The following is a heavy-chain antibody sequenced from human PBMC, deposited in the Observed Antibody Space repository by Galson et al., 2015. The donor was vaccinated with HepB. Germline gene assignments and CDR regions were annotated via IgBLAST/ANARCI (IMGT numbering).Heavy chain of an antibody. CDR1: GYTFTSYG. Sequence: SVKVSCKASGYTFTSYGISWVRQAPGQGLEWMGWISAYNGNTNYAQKFQGRVTITADKSTSTAYMELSSLRSEDTAVYYCARSIAAAGTYFQHWGQGTLVTVSS. D-gene: IGHD6-13*01. CDR3: ARSIAAAGTYFQH. J-gene: IGHJ1*01. CDR2: ISAYNGNT. V-gene: IGHV1-18*04.